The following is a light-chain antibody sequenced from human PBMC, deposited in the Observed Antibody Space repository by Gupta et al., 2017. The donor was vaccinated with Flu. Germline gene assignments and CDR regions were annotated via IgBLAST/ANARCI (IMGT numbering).Light chain of an antibody. V-gene: IGLV3-19*01. CDR1: SLKYYY. CDR3: GYPHSRGNHWM. CDR2: DKD. Sequence: GQTVRITCQGDSLKYYYANWYQQKAGQAPVLVSGDKDKRPSGIPDRFAGDSAGNKGSCNIKGAQAEDEADDYWGYPHSRGNHWMFGGGTKLTVL. J-gene: IGLJ3*02.